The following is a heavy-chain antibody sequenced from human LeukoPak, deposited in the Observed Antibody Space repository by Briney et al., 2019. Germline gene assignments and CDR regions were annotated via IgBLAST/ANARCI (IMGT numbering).Heavy chain of an antibody. Sequence: SETLSLTCTVSGYSISSGYYWGWIRQPPGKGLEWIGSIYHSGSTYYNPSLKSRVTISVDTSKNQFSLKLSSVTAADTAVYYCARQGLTLDYWGQGTLVTVSS. CDR1: GYSISSGYY. J-gene: IGHJ4*02. CDR2: IYHSGST. CDR3: ARQGLTLDY. V-gene: IGHV4-38-2*02. D-gene: IGHD6-19*01.